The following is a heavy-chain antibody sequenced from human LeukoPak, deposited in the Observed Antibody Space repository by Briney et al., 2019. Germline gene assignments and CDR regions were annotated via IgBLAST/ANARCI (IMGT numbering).Heavy chain of an antibody. V-gene: IGHV3-30*04. CDR3: ARGYGDSRHIDY. J-gene: IGHJ4*02. CDR2: ISYDGSDK. D-gene: IGHD4-17*01. Sequence: PGGSLRLSCAASGFTFSSYAMHWVRQAPGKGLEWVALISYDGSDKYYADSVKGRFTISRDNSKNTLYVQMNSLRAEDTAVYYCARGYGDSRHIDYWGQGTLVTVSS. CDR1: GFTFSSYA.